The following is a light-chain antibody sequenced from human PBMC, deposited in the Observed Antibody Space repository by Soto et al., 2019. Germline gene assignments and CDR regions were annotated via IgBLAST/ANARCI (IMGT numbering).Light chain of an antibody. J-gene: IGKJ1*01. Sequence: DIQMTQSPSSLYASVGDRVTISCRAGQSISTYLNWYQQKPGTAPRLLIYSASSVKTGVPPRFSGSGSGRDFTLTISSLRPEDIATYFCQQSYTSPPWTFGQGTKVDIK. CDR1: QSISTY. CDR3: QQSYTSPPWT. CDR2: SAS. V-gene: IGKV1-39*01.